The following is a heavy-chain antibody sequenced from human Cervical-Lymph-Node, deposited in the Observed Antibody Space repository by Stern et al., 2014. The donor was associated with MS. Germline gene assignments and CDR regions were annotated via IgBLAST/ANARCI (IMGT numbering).Heavy chain of an antibody. J-gene: IGHJ4*02. Sequence: EMQLVESGGGLVQPGGSLRLSCAASGFTFSRYAMSWVRQAPGKGLEWVSAISGSGGSTYYADSVKGRFTISRDNSKNTLYLQMNSLRAEDTAVYYCAKDLDYDILTGYSDYWGQGTLVTVSS. CDR2: ISGSGGST. CDR3: AKDLDYDILTGYSDY. V-gene: IGHV3-23*04. D-gene: IGHD3-9*01. CDR1: GFTFSRYA.